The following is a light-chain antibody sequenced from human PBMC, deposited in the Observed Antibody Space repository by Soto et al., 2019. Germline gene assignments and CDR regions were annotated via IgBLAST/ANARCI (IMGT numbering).Light chain of an antibody. CDR3: SSYAGSNNLRYV. CDR1: SSDVGGYNY. V-gene: IGLV2-8*01. CDR2: EVS. Sequence: SVLTQPPSPSGAPGQSVTLSCTGNSSDVGGYNYVSWYQQHPGKAPKLMIYEVSKRPSGVPDRFSGSKSGNTASLTVSGLQAEDEADYYCSSYAGSNNLRYVFGTGTKVTVL. J-gene: IGLJ1*01.